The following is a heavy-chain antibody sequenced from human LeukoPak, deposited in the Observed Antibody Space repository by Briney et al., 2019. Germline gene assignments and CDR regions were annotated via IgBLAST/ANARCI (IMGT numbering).Heavy chain of an antibody. CDR1: GYTFSSYS. J-gene: IGHJ3*02. V-gene: IGHV3-21*01. CDR2: ISSSSSYI. Sequence: GGSLRLSCAASGYTFSSYSMNWVRQAPGKGLEWVSSISSSSSYIYYADSVKGRFTISRDNAKNSLYLQMNSLRAEDTAVYYCARWGEVDLDAFDIWGQGTMVTVSS. CDR3: ARWGEVDLDAFDI. D-gene: IGHD3-16*01.